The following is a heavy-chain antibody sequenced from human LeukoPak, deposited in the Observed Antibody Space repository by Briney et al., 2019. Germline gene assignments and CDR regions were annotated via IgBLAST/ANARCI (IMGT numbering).Heavy chain of an antibody. CDR2: IYYSGST. Sequence: PSETLSLTCTVSGGSISSGDYYWSWIRQPPGKGLEWIGYIYYSGSTYYNPSLKSRVTISVDTSKNQFSLKLGSVTAADTAVYYCARYEQWLAFDYWGQGTLVTVSS. V-gene: IGHV4-30-4*01. CDR1: GGSISSGDYY. CDR3: ARYEQWLAFDY. D-gene: IGHD6-19*01. J-gene: IGHJ4*02.